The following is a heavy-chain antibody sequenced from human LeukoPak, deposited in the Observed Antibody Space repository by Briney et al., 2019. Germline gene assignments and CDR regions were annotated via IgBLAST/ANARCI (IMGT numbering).Heavy chain of an antibody. CDR2: IGDSGDTT. D-gene: IGHD6-19*01. CDR3: AKSRYTSGWDDFHY. Sequence: PGGSLRLSCAASGFTFSSYAMNWVRQAPGKGLEWVSAIGDSGDTTYYADSVKGRFTISRDNSKNTLYLQMDSLRAEDTAVYYCAKSRYTSGWDDFHYWGQGTLVTVSS. CDR1: GFTFSSYA. J-gene: IGHJ4*02. V-gene: IGHV3-23*01.